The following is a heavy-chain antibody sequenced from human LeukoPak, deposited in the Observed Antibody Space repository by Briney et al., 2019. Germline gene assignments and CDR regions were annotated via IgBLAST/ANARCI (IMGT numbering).Heavy chain of an antibody. CDR1: GGSFSGYY. V-gene: IGHV4-34*01. CDR3: AREGREPAAGMDY. J-gene: IGHJ4*02. D-gene: IGHD6-13*01. Sequence: SETLSLTCAVYGGSFSGYYWSWIRQPPGKGLEWIGEINHSGSTNYNPSLKSRVTISVDTSKNQFSLRLSSVTAADSAVYFCAREGREPAAGMDYWGQGTLVTVSS. CDR2: INHSGST.